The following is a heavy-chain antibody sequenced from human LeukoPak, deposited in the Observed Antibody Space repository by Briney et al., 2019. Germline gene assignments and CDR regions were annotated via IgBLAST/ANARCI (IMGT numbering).Heavy chain of an antibody. CDR3: TTSRRWFGESKY. Sequence: RGSLRLSCAASGLTFSNAWRSWVRQAPGKGLEWVGRIKSKTDGGTTDYAAPVKGRFTISRDDSKNTLYLQMNSLKTEDTAVYYCTTSRRWFGESKYWGQGTLVIVSS. D-gene: IGHD3-10*01. CDR1: GLTFSNAW. V-gene: IGHV3-15*01. CDR2: IKSKTDGGTT. J-gene: IGHJ4*02.